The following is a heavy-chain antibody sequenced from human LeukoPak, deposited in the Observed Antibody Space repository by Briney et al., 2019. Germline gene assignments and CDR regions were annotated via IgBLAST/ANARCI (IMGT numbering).Heavy chain of an antibody. Sequence: ASVKVSCKASGYTFTSYAMHWVRQAPGQRLEWMGWINAGNGNTKYSQKFQGRVAITRDTSASTAYMELSSLRSEDTAVYYCARLAVAGYFDYWGQGTLVTVSS. J-gene: IGHJ4*02. CDR1: GYTFTSYA. CDR2: INAGNGNT. V-gene: IGHV1-3*01. CDR3: ARLAVAGYFDY. D-gene: IGHD6-19*01.